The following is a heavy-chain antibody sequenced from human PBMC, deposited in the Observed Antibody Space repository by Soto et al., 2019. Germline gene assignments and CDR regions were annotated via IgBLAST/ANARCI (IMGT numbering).Heavy chain of an antibody. V-gene: IGHV3-21*01. D-gene: IGHD6-13*01. J-gene: IGHJ4*02. CDR3: ARDLSSWYIYHPDFDY. Sequence: GGSLRLSCAASGFTFSSYSMNWVRQAPGKGLEWVSSISSSSSYIYYADSVKGRFTISRDNAKNSLYLQMNSLRADDTAVYYCARDLSSWYIYHPDFDYWGQGTLVTVSS. CDR1: GFTFSSYS. CDR2: ISSSSSYI.